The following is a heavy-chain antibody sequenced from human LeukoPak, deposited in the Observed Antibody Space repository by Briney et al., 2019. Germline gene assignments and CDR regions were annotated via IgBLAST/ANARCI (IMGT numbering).Heavy chain of an antibody. V-gene: IGHV1-2*02. CDR1: GYTFTGYY. D-gene: IGHD2-2*01. Sequence: GASVKVSCKASGYTFTGYYMHWVRQAPGQGLEWMGWINPNSGGTNYAQKFQGRVTMTRDTSISTAYMELSRLRSDDTAVYYCARDLIVVVPAAEYNWFDPWGQGTLVTVSS. J-gene: IGHJ5*02. CDR3: ARDLIVVVPAAEYNWFDP. CDR2: INPNSGGT.